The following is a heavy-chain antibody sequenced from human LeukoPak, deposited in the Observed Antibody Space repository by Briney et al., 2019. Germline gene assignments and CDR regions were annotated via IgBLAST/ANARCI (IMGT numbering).Heavy chain of an antibody. CDR2: ISYDGSNK. CDR1: GFTFSSYA. Sequence: PGGSLRLSCAASGFTFSSYAMHWVRQAPGKGLEWVAVISYDGSNKYYADSVKGRFTISRDNSKNTLYLQMNSLRAEDTAVYYCSGDRVGGYGSFDFWGQGKMV. D-gene: IGHD4-17*01. V-gene: IGHV3-30*04. J-gene: IGHJ3*01. CDR3: SGDRVGGYGSFDF.